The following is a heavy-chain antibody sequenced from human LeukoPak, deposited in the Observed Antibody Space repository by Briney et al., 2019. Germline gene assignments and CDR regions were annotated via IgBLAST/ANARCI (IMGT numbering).Heavy chain of an antibody. J-gene: IGHJ6*03. D-gene: IGHD5-12*01. CDR1: GGSFSGYY. CDR3: ARDGWLGRYYYYMDV. CDR2: IYYSGST. V-gene: IGHV4-59*01. Sequence: SETLSLTCAVYGGSFSGYYWSWIRQPPGKGLEWIGYIYYSGSTNYNPSLKSRVTISVDTSKNQFSLKLSSVTAADTAVYYCARDGWLGRYYYYMDVWGKGTTVTVSS.